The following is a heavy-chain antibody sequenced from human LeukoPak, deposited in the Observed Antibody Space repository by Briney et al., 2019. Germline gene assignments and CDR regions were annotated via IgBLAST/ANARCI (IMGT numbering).Heavy chain of an antibody. J-gene: IGHJ4*02. CDR2: LNPSGSNT. CDR3: AKGNTSGYYNFDY. Sequence: GGPLRLSCAASGFTLSMYAMNWARQAQGKGLEGVSALNPSGSNTYYAGSVKGRFTISRDNSKNTLYLQMNSLRAEDTAVYFCAKGNTSGYYNFDYWGQGILVTVSS. CDR1: GFTLSMYA. D-gene: IGHD3-22*01. V-gene: IGHV3-23*01.